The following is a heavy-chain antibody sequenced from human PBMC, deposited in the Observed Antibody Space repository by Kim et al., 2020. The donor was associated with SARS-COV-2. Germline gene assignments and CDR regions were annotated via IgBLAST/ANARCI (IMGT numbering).Heavy chain of an antibody. J-gene: IGHJ6*02. CDR3: ARRRVAGRYVDWLGWTTPEGMDV. Sequence: SETLSLTCTVSGGSISSSSYYWGWIRQPPGKGLEWIGSIYYSGSTYYNPSLKSRVTISVDTSKNQFSLKLSSVTAADTAVYYCARRRVAGRYVDWLGWTTPEGMDVWGQGTTVTVSS. D-gene: IGHD3-9*01. CDR2: IYYSGST. V-gene: IGHV4-39*01. CDR1: GGSISSSSYY.